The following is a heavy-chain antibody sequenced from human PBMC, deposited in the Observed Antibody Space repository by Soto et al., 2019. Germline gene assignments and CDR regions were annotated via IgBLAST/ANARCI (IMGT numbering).Heavy chain of an antibody. J-gene: IGHJ5*02. CDR2: IYHSGTT. CDR3: VRMGRESTSFYSWLDP. D-gene: IGHD2-2*02. CDR1: GYSITSDFY. Sequence: PSETLSLTCLVSGYSITSDFYWGWIREPPGKGLEWIGSIYHSGTTYSDPSLKSRLTISVDTSKNQFSLMLTSVTAADTAVYYCVRMGRESTSFYSWLDPWGQGELVRVYS. V-gene: IGHV4-38-2*01.